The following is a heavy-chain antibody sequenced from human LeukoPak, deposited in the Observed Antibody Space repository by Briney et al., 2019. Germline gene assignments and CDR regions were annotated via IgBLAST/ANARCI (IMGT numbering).Heavy chain of an antibody. D-gene: IGHD2-2*01. CDR2: ISAYNGNT. Sequence: WASVKVSCKASGYTFTSYGISWVRQAPGQGLEWMGWISAYNGNTNYAQKLQGRVTMTTDTSTSIAYMELRSLRSDDTAVYYCASAIPAADYYYGMDVWGQGTTVTVSS. CDR1: GYTFTSYG. CDR3: ASAIPAADYYYGMDV. J-gene: IGHJ6*02. V-gene: IGHV1-18*01.